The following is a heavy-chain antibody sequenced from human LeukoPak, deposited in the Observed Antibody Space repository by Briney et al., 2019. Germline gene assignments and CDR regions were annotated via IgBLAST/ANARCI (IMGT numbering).Heavy chain of an antibody. CDR3: ARHAPDLGYCSSTSCYPFDY. J-gene: IGHJ4*02. Sequence: SETLSLTCAVYGGSFSGYYWSWIRQPPGKGLEWIGSICSGGNTCYNPSLQSRVTISADSSKNHFFLQLTSATAADTAVYYCARHAPDLGYCSSTSCYPFDYWGQGTLVTVSS. CDR2: ICSGGNT. D-gene: IGHD2-2*01. V-gene: IGHV4-34*01. CDR1: GGSFSGYY.